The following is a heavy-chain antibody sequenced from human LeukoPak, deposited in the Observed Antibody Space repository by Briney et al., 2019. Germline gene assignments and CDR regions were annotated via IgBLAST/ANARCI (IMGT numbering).Heavy chain of an antibody. CDR2: ISAYNGNT. Sequence: ASVKASCKASGYTFTSYGISWVRQAPGQGLEWMGWISAYNGNTNYAQKLQGRVTMTTDTSTSTAYMELRSLRSDDTAVYYCARKFWSGYYVDYWGQGTLVTVSS. CDR3: ARKFWSGYYVDY. D-gene: IGHD3-3*01. J-gene: IGHJ4*02. CDR1: GYTFTSYG. V-gene: IGHV1-18*01.